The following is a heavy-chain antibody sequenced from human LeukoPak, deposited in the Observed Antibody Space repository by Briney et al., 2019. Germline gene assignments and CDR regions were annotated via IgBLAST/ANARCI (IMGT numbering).Heavy chain of an antibody. CDR2: IFSSGNT. D-gene: IGHD3-3*01. J-gene: IGHJ4*02. CDR1: GFTVSSNY. V-gene: IGHV3-53*01. Sequence: GGSLRLSCAASGFTVSSNYMSWVRQAPGEGLEWVSVIFSSGNTYYADSVKGRFTISRDNSKNTLYLQMNSLKAEDLAVYYCARGIYGGVYGFDYWGQGTLVTVSS. CDR3: ARGIYGGVYGFDY.